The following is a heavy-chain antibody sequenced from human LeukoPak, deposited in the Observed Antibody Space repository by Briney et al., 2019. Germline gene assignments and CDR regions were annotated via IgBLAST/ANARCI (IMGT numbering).Heavy chain of an antibody. CDR3: ARWSLTTAYYYYYYMDV. V-gene: IGHV4-4*07. CDR1: GGSISSYY. J-gene: IGHJ6*03. D-gene: IGHD3-22*01. CDR2: IYTSGST. Sequence: SETLSLTCTVSGGSISSYYWSWIRQPAGKGLEWIGRIYTSGSTNYNPSLKSRVTMSVDTSKNQFSLKLSSVTAADTAVYYCARWSLTTAYYYYYYMDVWGKGTTVTVSS.